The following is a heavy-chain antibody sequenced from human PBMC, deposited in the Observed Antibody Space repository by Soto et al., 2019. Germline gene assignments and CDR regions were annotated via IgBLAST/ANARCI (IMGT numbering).Heavy chain of an antibody. J-gene: IGHJ6*02. CDR2: IYYSGST. D-gene: IGHD6-19*01. Sequence: QVQLQESGPGLVKPSETLSLTCTVSGGSVSSGSYYWSWIRQPPGKGLEWIGYIYYSGSTNYNPSRKSRVTISVDTSKNQCYLKLSSVTAADTAVYYCARGIEGWYQGRYYYGMDVWGQGTTVTVSS. CDR3: ARGIEGWYQGRYYYGMDV. V-gene: IGHV4-61*01. CDR1: GGSVSSGSYY.